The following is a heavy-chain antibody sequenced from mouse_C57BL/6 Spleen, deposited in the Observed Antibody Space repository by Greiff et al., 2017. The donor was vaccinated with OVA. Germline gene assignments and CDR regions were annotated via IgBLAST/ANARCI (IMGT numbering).Heavy chain of an antibody. D-gene: IGHD1-1*01. V-gene: IGHV1-55*01. Sequence: QVQLQQPGAELVKPGASVKMSCKASGYTFTSYWITWVKQRPGQGLEWIGDIYPGSGSTNYNEKFKSKATLTVDTSSSTAYMQLSSLTSEDSAVYYCARGGYYYGSSSLFDYWGQGTTLTVSS. J-gene: IGHJ2*01. CDR1: GYTFTSYW. CDR3: ARGGYYYGSSSLFDY. CDR2: IYPGSGST.